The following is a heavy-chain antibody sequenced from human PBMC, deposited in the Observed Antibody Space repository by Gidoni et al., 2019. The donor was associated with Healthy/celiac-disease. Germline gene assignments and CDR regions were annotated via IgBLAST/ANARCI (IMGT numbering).Heavy chain of an antibody. Sequence: QVQLQASGPGLVKPSETLSLTCAVSGYSISSGSYWGWIRQPPGKGLEWIGSIYHSGSTYYNPSLKSRVIISVDTSKNQFSLKLSSVTAADTAVYYCAREIWYYYDSSGYYNWFDPWGQGTLVTVSS. CDR1: GYSISSGSY. D-gene: IGHD3-22*01. CDR2: IYHSGST. CDR3: AREIWYYYDSSGYYNWFDP. V-gene: IGHV4-38-2*02. J-gene: IGHJ5*02.